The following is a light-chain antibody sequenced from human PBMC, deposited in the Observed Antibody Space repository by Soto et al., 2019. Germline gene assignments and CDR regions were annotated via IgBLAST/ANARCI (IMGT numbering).Light chain of an antibody. Sequence: DIQMTQSPSSVSASVGDRVTITCRASQGLSTRLAWYQQKPGQAPKLLIYGTSTLQTGVPSRFSGSGSETDFPLTISSLQAEDSATYYCQEPHCFPWTFGQGTKVEIK. V-gene: IGKV1-12*01. CDR1: QGLSTR. CDR3: QEPHCFPWT. CDR2: GTS. J-gene: IGKJ1*01.